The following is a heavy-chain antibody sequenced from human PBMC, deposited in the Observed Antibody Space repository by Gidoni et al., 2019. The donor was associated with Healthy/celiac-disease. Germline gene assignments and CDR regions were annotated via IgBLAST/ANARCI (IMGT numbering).Heavy chain of an antibody. Sequence: ELQLVESGGGLVQPGGSLSLSCAASGFTVSSNYMSWVRPAPGKGPEGVSVIYSGGSTYYADSVKGRFTISRDNSKNTLYLKMNSRRAEDTAVYYCAGGVAGLGGYWGQGTLVTVSS. CDR2: IYSGGST. CDR3: AGGVAGLGGY. J-gene: IGHJ4*02. CDR1: GFTVSSNY. V-gene: IGHV3-66*02. D-gene: IGHD3-16*01.